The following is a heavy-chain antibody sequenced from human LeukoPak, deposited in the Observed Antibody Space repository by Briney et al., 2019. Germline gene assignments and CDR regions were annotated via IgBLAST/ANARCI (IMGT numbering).Heavy chain of an antibody. J-gene: IGHJ3*02. CDR2: ISGSGSAI. D-gene: IGHD4/OR15-4a*01. CDR1: GFTFRSYE. Sequence: GGSLRLSCAATGFTFRSYEMNCVRQAPGKGLEWVSYISGSGSAIYYADSVKGRFTISRDNAKNSLYLQMNSLRAEDTAVYYCAREANPDAFDIWGQGTMVTVSS. V-gene: IGHV3-48*03. CDR3: AREANPDAFDI.